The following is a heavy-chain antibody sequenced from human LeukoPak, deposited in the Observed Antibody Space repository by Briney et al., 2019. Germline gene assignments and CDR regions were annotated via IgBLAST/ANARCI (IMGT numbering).Heavy chain of an antibody. V-gene: IGHV3-49*03. CDR1: GFTFGDYA. J-gene: IGHJ5*02. CDR3: TRARRIAVAGTGGWFDP. CDR2: IRSKAYGGTT. D-gene: IGHD6-19*01. Sequence: GGSLRLSCTASGFTFGDYAMSWFRQAPGKGLEWVGFIRSKAYGGTTEYAASVKGRFTISRDDSKSIAYLQMNSLKTEDTAVYYCTRARRIAVAGTGGWFDPWGQGTLVTVSS.